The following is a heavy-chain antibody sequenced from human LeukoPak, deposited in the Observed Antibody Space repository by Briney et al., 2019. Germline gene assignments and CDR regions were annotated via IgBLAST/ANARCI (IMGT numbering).Heavy chain of an antibody. CDR3: ARVCHGSVYLVDAFDI. Sequence: GGSLRLSCAASGFTFSSYSMNWVRQAPGKGLEWVSSISSSSSYTYYADSVKGRFTISRDNAKNSLYLQMNSLRAEDTAVYYCARVCHGSVYLVDAFDIWGQGTMVTVSS. D-gene: IGHD3-10*01. CDR2: ISSSSSYT. CDR1: GFTFSSYS. V-gene: IGHV3-21*01. J-gene: IGHJ3*02.